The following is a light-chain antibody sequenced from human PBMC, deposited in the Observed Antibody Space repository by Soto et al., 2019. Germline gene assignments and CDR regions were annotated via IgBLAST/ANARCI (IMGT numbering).Light chain of an antibody. V-gene: IGKV4-1*01. CDR3: HQYFTTPRT. CDR1: QSVLYSSNNKNY. CDR2: WAS. Sequence: DIVMAKSPDSLAVSLGERATINCKSRQSVLYSSNNKNYLAWYQQKPGQPPKLLISWASTRESGVPDRFSGSGSGTDFTLTISSLQAEDVAVYYCHQYFTTPRTFGQGTKVDNK. J-gene: IGKJ1*01.